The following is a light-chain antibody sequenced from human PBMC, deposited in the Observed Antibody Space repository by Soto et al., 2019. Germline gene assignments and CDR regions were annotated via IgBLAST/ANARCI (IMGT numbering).Light chain of an antibody. Sequence: MVMTQSPATLSVSPGDTVTLSCRTSQTVTTNLAWYQLKPGQTPSLLIYGTSTRAPDIPVRFSGSGSGTEFTLTIATVQSGDSAIYYCQQYDDWGFGPGTKVEIK. V-gene: IGKV3-15*01. CDR2: GTS. J-gene: IGKJ1*01. CDR1: QTVTTN. CDR3: QQYDDWG.